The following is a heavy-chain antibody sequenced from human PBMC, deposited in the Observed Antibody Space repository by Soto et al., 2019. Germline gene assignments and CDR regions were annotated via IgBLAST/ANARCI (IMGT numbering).Heavy chain of an antibody. Sequence: GGSLRLSCAASGFTFSSYSMNWVRQAPGKGLEWVSSISSSSSYIYYADSVKGRFTISRDNAKNSLYLQMNSLRAEDTAVYYCARSASSTSIYYFDYWGQGTLVTVSS. V-gene: IGHV3-21*01. D-gene: IGHD2-2*01. J-gene: IGHJ4*02. CDR2: ISSSSSYI. CDR3: ARSASSTSIYYFDY. CDR1: GFTFSSYS.